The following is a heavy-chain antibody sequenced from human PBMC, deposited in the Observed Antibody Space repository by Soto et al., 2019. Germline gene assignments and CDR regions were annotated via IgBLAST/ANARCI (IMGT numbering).Heavy chain of an antibody. V-gene: IGHV4-34*01. D-gene: IGHD3-22*01. CDR2: INHSGST. CDR1: GGSFSGYY. J-gene: IGHJ4*02. CDR3: ARNYYDSSGYSIWFDY. Sequence: SETLSLTCAVYGGSFSGYYWSWIRQPPGKGLEWIGEINHSGSTNYNPSLKSRVTISVDTSKNQFSLKLSSVTAADTAVYYCARNYYDSSGYSIWFDYWGQGTLVTVSS.